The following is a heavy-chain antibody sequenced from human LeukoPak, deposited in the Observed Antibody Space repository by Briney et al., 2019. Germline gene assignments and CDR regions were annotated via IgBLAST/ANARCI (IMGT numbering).Heavy chain of an antibody. CDR3: ARGGVYSSGWYVDY. V-gene: IGHV3-21*01. CDR1: GFTLSSYN. Sequence: PGGSLRLSCAASGFTLSSYNMNWVRQAPGKGLEWVSSISNDSSYIYYADSVKGRFTISRDNAKNSLYLQMNSLRAEDTAVYYCARGGVYSSGWYVDYWGQGTLVTVSS. J-gene: IGHJ4*02. CDR2: ISNDSSYI. D-gene: IGHD6-19*01.